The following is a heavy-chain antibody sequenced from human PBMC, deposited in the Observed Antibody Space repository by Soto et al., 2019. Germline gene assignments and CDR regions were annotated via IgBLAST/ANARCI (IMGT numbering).Heavy chain of an antibody. CDR3: ARAGIYSGYDAFDY. CDR2: INHSGST. V-gene: IGHV4-34*01. CDR1: GGSFSCYY. Sequence: PSETLSLTCAVYGGSFSCYYWSWIRQPPGKGLEWIGEINHSGSTNYNPSLKSRVTISVDTSKNQFSLKLSSVTAADTAVYYCARAGIYSGYDAFDYWGQGTLVTVSS. J-gene: IGHJ4*02. D-gene: IGHD5-12*01.